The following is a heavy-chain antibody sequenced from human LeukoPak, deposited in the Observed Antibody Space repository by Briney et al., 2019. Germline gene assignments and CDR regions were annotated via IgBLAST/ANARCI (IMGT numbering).Heavy chain of an antibody. Sequence: GGSLRLSCAASGFTFSSYAMSWVRQAPGKGLEWVSAISGSGGSTYYADSVKGRFTISRDNAKNSLYLQMNSLRAEDTALYYCAKVSGGYDRTFDYWGQGTLVTVSS. CDR3: AKVSGGYDRTFDY. CDR2: ISGSGGST. CDR1: GFTFSSYA. D-gene: IGHD5-12*01. V-gene: IGHV3-23*01. J-gene: IGHJ4*02.